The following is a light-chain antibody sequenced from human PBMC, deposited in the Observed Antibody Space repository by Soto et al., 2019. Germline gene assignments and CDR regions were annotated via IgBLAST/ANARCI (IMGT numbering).Light chain of an antibody. CDR1: QSVSSY. CDR3: QQRSNWPPFIT. V-gene: IGKV3-11*01. Sequence: EIVMTQSPATLSVSPGERATLSCRSSQSVSSYLAWYQQKPGQAPRLLIYDASNRATGIPARFSGSGSGTDFTLTISSLEPEDFAVYYCQQRSNWPPFITLGQGTRLEIK. CDR2: DAS. J-gene: IGKJ5*01.